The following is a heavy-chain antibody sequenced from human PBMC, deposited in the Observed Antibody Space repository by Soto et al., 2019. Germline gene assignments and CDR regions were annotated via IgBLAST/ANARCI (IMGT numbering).Heavy chain of an antibody. V-gene: IGHV3-9*01. J-gene: IGHJ6*02. CDR3: AKVQDYGGNSNV. CDR1: GFTFDDYT. Sequence: RLSCAASGFTFDDYTMHWVRQVPGKGLEWVAGINWNSVNIAYADSVKGRFTISRDNAKNALYLQMNSLRPEDTALYYCAKVQDYGGNSNVWGQGTAVTVSS. D-gene: IGHD4-17*01. CDR2: INWNSVNI.